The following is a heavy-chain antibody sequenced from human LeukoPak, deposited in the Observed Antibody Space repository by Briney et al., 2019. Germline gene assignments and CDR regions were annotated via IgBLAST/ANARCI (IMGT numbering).Heavy chain of an antibody. V-gene: IGHV3-30-3*01. CDR3: ARTAGYSSGWSHYYSYGMDV. J-gene: IGHJ6*02. CDR1: GFTFSSYA. CDR2: ISYDGSNK. D-gene: IGHD6-19*01. Sequence: GGSLRLSCAASGFTFSSYAMHWVRQAPGKGLEWVAVISYDGSNKYYADSVKGRFTISRDNSKNTLYLQMNSLRAEDTAVYYCARTAGYSSGWSHYYSYGMDVWGQGTTVTVSS.